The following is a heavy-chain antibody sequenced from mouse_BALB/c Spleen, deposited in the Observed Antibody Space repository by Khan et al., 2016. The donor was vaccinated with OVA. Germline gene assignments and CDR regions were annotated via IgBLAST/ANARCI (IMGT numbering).Heavy chain of an antibody. Sequence: QVQLQQSGAELARPGASVKMSCKASGYTFTTYTIHWVKQRPGQGLEWIGYIIPSNDYTNYNQKFKDRATLTAEKSSRTAYMQMSSLTSEDSAVYYCARGGAYYRSDGWFAYWGQGTLVTVSA. CDR1: GYTFTTYT. D-gene: IGHD2-14*01. CDR2: IIPSNDYT. J-gene: IGHJ3*01. V-gene: IGHV1-4*01. CDR3: ARGGAYYRSDGWFAY.